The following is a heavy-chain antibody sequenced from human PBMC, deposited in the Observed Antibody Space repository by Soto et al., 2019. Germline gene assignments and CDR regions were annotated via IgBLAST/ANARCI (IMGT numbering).Heavy chain of an antibody. D-gene: IGHD3-22*01. J-gene: IGHJ4*02. CDR1: GYSFTTYW. CDR2: IYPGDSDT. Sequence: GESLKISCKGSGYSFTTYWIGWVRQMPGKGLEWMGVIYPGDSDTRFSPSFQGQVTISVDLSISTAYLQWSSLKASDTAMYYCARQADHYDRNSFGYLCQGTLDTVSS. V-gene: IGHV5-51*01. CDR3: ARQADHYDRNSFGY.